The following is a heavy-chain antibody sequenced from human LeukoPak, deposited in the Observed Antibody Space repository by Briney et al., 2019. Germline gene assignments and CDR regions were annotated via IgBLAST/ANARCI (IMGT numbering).Heavy chain of an antibody. D-gene: IGHD3-10*01. CDR3: ARKSDSLMVRGGDC. V-gene: IGHV3-11*03. Sequence: RTGGSLRLSCAASGFTFRDYYMSWIRQAPGKGLEGVSYISGSGSDIKYADSVKGRFTVSRDNSKNTLYLQMNSLRAEDTAVYYCARKSDSLMVRGGDCWGQGALVTVSS. CDR1: GFTFRDYY. CDR2: ISGSGSDI. J-gene: IGHJ4*02.